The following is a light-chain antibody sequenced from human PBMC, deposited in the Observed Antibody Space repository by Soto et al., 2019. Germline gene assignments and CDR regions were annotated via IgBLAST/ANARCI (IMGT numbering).Light chain of an antibody. CDR3: QQRSNWPIT. Sequence: EIVLTQSPATLSLSPGKRATLSCRASQSVSNFLAWYRQKPGQAPSLLIYDTSNRATGIPARFSGSGSGTDFTLTIKNIAPEPFAVYYCQQRSNWPITFGQGTRLEIK. CDR1: QSVSNF. J-gene: IGKJ5*01. CDR2: DTS. V-gene: IGKV3-11*01.